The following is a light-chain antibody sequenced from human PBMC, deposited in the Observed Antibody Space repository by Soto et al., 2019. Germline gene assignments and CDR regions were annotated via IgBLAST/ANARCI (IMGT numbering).Light chain of an antibody. Sequence: QSVLTQPPSGSGAPGQRVTIPCTGSSSNIGAGYDVHWYQQLPGTAPKLLIYGNSNRPSGVPDRFSGSKSGTSASLAITGLQAEDEADYYCQSYDSSLYVVFGGGTKLTVL. CDR1: SSNIGAGYD. CDR2: GNS. J-gene: IGLJ2*01. CDR3: QSYDSSLYVV. V-gene: IGLV1-40*01.